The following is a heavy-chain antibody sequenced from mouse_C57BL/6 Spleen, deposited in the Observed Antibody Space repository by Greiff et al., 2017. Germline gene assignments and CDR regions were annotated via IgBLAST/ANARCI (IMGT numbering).Heavy chain of an antibody. J-gene: IGHJ1*03. Sequence: EVQLQQSGPGMVKPSQSLSLTCTVTGYSITSGYDWHWLRHFPGNKLEWMGYISYSGSTNYNPSLKSRISITHDTSKNHFFLKLNSVTTEDTATXYCARDYGSPYWYFDVWGTGTTVTVSS. CDR1: GYSITSGYD. D-gene: IGHD1-1*01. CDR2: ISYSGST. V-gene: IGHV3-1*01. CDR3: ARDYGSPYWYFDV.